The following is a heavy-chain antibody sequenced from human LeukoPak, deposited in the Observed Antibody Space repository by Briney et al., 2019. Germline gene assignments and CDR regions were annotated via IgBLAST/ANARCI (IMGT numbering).Heavy chain of an antibody. CDR3: ARAATTYYYDTSGYY. CDR1: GFTFGTCG. Sequence: GGSLRLSCAASGFTFGTCGMHWVRQAPGKGLEWVAFINDGGNIKDYADSVKGRFTISRDNAKNSLYLQMNSLRAEDTAVYYCARAATTYYYDTSGYYWGQGTLVTVSS. J-gene: IGHJ4*02. D-gene: IGHD3-22*01. V-gene: IGHV3-30*02. CDR2: INDGGNIK.